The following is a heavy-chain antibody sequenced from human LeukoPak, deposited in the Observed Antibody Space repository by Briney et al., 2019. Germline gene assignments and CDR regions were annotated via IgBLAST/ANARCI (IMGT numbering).Heavy chain of an antibody. CDR3: ARDLGTVTDYNY. Sequence: SVKVSCRASGNTFSSYTVHWVRQAPGQGLEWMGRIIPILGIANFTQKFQDRLTMTADTSTRTVYMELSSLRSEDTAIYYCARDLGTVTDYNYWGQGTLVTVSS. CDR1: GNTFSSYT. CDR2: IIPILGIA. V-gene: IGHV1-69*04. D-gene: IGHD4-11*01. J-gene: IGHJ4*02.